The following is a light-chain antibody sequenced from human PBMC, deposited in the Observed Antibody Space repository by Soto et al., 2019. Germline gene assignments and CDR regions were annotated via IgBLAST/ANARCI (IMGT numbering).Light chain of an antibody. V-gene: IGKV1-39*01. CDR1: QSIRNY. J-gene: IGKJ2*02. CDR2: GAS. CDR3: QQSENYPWT. Sequence: DIQMTQSPSSLSASVGDRVTITWRASQSIRNYLTWYQQKPGKAPKLLIYGASSLQSGVPARFSGRGSRTYCTLTISSLQPEDFATFYCQQSENYPWTFGQGTKLEIK.